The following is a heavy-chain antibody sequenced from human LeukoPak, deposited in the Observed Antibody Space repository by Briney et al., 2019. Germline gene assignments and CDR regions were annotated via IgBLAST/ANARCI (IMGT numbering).Heavy chain of an antibody. V-gene: IGHV3-7*01. CDR2: MKEDGSDE. CDR1: GFTIKNYR. D-gene: IGHD3-16*01. CDR3: VVGGAGGGYFPN. J-gene: IGHJ1*01. Sequence: PGGTLRLSCAASGFTIKNYRMNWVRQAAGKGLEWVAKMKEDGSDENVNSVKGRFTISRDNAKNSLYLQMNSLRPEDTAVYFCVVGGAGGGYFPNWGQGSLVIVSS.